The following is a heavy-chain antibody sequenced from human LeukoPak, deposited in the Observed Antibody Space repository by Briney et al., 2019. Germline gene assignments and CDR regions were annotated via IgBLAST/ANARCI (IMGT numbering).Heavy chain of an antibody. Sequence: SETLALTCTVSGGSVSSGCYYWSWIRQPPGMRLEWIGYIYYSDTTHYNPSLNSRVTISGDTSKNQFSLRLTSVTAADTAVYYCARGGSEWDRALWIWGQGTMVTVSS. V-gene: IGHV4-61*01. CDR1: GGSVSSGCYY. CDR2: IYYSDTT. CDR3: ARGGSEWDRALWI. J-gene: IGHJ3*02. D-gene: IGHD1-26*01.